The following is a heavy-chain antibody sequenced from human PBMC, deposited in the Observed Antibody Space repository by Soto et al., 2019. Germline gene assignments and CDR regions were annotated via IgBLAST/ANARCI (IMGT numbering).Heavy chain of an antibody. CDR2: IPSKTNTYSI. CDR3: TRQHLDVPVASEIDY. D-gene: IGHD6-19*01. CDR1: GFTFSGST. Sequence: PGGSLRLSCAASGFTFSGSTIHWVRQASGKGLEWVGRIPSKTNTYSIAYAASVKGRFTISRDDSKNTAYLQMDSLKTEDTAVYYCTRQHLDVPVASEIDYWGQGTLVTVSS. V-gene: IGHV3-73*01. J-gene: IGHJ4*02.